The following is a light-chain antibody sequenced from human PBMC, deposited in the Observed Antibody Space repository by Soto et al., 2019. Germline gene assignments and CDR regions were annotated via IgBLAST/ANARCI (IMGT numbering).Light chain of an antibody. J-gene: IGLJ1*01. Sequence: QSALTQPPSASGSPGQSVTISCTGTSSDLGFYNYVSWYQQQPGKAPKLMIYEVSKRPSGVPDRFSGSKSGNTASLTVSGLQAEDEADYHCSSYAGNNKYVFGTGTKLTVL. CDR2: EVS. V-gene: IGLV2-8*01. CDR3: SSYAGNNKYV. CDR1: SSDLGFYNY.